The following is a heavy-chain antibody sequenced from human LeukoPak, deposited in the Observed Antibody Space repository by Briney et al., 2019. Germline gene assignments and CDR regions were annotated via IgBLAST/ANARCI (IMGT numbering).Heavy chain of an antibody. CDR2: INPNSGGT. CDR1: GYTFTGYY. CDR3: ARYAGTSAYYFDY. J-gene: IGHJ4*02. D-gene: IGHD6-13*01. V-gene: IGHV1-2*02. Sequence: ASVKVSCKASGYTFTGYYMHWVRQAPGQGLEWMGWINPNSGGTNYALKFQGRVTMTRDTSISTAYMELSRLRSDDTAVYYCARYAGTSAYYFDYWGQGTLVTVSS.